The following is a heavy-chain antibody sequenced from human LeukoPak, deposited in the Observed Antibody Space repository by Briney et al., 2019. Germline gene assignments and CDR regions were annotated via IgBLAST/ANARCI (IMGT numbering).Heavy chain of an antibody. V-gene: IGHV3-23*01. CDR3: ARVDGSSLSRARFDY. CDR2: ISGDGTFI. CDR1: GFTFTSYA. D-gene: IGHD6-6*01. Sequence: GGSLRLSCAASGFTFTSYAVNWVSQAPGKGLEWVSAISGDGTFIYYADSVKGRFTISRDSSKSTVYLQMNSLRAEDTAIYYCARVDGSSLSRARFDYWGPGTLVPVSS. J-gene: IGHJ4*02.